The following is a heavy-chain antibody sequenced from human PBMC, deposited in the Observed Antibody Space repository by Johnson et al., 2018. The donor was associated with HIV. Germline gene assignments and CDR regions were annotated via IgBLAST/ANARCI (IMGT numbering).Heavy chain of an antibody. CDR1: GFTFSSYW. CDR3: ARGGYCRGGSCYPYDAFDI. V-gene: IGHV3-74*01. Sequence: VQLVESGGGLVQPGGSLRLSCAASGFTFSSYWMHWVRQASGKGLVWVSRINSDGSNTTYTDSVKGRFTISRDNAKNTLYLQMNSLRAEDTAVYYCARGGYCRGGSCYPYDAFDIWGQGTMVNVSS. CDR2: INSDGSNT. J-gene: IGHJ3*02. D-gene: IGHD2-15*01.